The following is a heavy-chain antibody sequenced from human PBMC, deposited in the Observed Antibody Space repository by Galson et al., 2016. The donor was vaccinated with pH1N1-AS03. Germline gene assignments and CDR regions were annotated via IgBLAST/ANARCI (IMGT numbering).Heavy chain of an antibody. CDR1: GGSISSYY. Sequence: LSLTCTVSGGSISSYYWSWIRQPAGKGLEWIGRIYTSGSTIYNPSLKSRVTVSVDTSKNQLSLKLTSVTAADTAVYSCVSVRGDYDYLGQGTLVTASS. J-gene: IGHJ4*02. V-gene: IGHV4-4*07. CDR3: VSVRGDYDY. D-gene: IGHD3-10*01. CDR2: IYTSGST.